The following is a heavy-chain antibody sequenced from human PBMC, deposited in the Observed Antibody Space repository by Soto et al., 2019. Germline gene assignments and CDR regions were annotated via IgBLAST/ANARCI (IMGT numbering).Heavy chain of an antibody. CDR2: MNPNSGNT. CDR1: GYTFTSYD. Sequence: QVQLVQSGAEVKKPGASVKVSCKASGYTFTSYDINWVRQATGQGLEWMGWMNPNSGNTGYAQKFQGRVTMTRNTSISTAYMELSSLRSEDTAVYYCARGSIAAAGSPHAYYYYGMDVWGQGTTVTVSS. J-gene: IGHJ6*02. V-gene: IGHV1-8*01. CDR3: ARGSIAAAGSPHAYYYYGMDV. D-gene: IGHD6-13*01.